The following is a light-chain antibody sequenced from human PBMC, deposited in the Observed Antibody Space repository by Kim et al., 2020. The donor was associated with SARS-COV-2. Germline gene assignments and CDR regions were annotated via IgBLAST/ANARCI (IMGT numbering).Light chain of an antibody. Sequence: LTQPHSVSESPGKTVTISCTRSSGSIASNYVQWYQQRPGSSPTTVIYEDNRRPSGVPDRFSGSIDSSSNSASLTISGLKTEDGADYYCQSYDSSDQVFGGGTQLTVL. V-gene: IGLV6-57*01. CDR3: QSYDSSDQV. CDR2: EDN. J-gene: IGLJ3*02. CDR1: SGSIASNY.